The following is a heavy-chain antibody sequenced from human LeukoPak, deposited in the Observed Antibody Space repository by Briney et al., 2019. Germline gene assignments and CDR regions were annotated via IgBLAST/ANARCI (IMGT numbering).Heavy chain of an antibody. V-gene: IGHV4-31*03. J-gene: IGHJ4*02. Sequence: SETLSLTCTVSGGSISSGGYYWSWIRQHPGKGLEWIGYIYYNGNTYYNPSLESRVTISADTSKNQFSLNLTSVTAADTAVYYCARGGRVAHPGYWGQGTLVTVSS. D-gene: IGHD3-3*01. CDR2: IYYNGNT. CDR1: GGSISSGGYY. CDR3: ARGGRVAHPGY.